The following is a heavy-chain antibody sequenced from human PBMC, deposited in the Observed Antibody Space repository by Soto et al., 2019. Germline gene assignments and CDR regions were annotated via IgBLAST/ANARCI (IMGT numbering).Heavy chain of an antibody. J-gene: IGHJ4*02. CDR3: TRDPEWGALDY. V-gene: IGHV3-7*01. D-gene: IGHD1-26*01. CDR2: IMPDGSDK. Sequence: PGGSLRLSCVASGFSFSASWMSWVRQVPGKGLEWVANIMPDGSDKYYVDSVRGRFTISRDNAKNSLFLQMNSLRREDTALYYCTRDPEWGALDYWGQGALVTVSS. CDR1: GFSFSASW.